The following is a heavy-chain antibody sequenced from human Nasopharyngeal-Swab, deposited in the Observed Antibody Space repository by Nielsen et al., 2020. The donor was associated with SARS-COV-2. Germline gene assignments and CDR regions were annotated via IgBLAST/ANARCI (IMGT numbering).Heavy chain of an antibody. CDR3: ARSEWIQLWSTGRRGMDV. V-gene: IGHV4-59*13. CDR2: IYYSGNT. D-gene: IGHD5-18*01. J-gene: IGHJ6*02. Sequence: SETLSLTCTVSGGSISSYYWSWIRQPPGKGLEWIGYIYYSGNTNYNPSLKSRVTISVDTSKNQFSLKLSSVTAADTAVYYCARSEWIQLWSTGRRGMDVWGQGTTVTVSS. CDR1: GGSISSYY.